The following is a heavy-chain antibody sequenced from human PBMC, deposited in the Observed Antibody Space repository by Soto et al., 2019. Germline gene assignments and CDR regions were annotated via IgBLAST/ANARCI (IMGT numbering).Heavy chain of an antibody. CDR1: GFSLTTSGVR. V-gene: IGHV2-5*02. Sequence: QITLEEAGPTRVQPTQTLTMTCAFSGFSLTTSGVRVGWIRQPPGKALEWLAFIYCDDDKRYSPSLRSRLAISKDNSKNQVILTMTNIDPVDTATYFCAHRLPRSSTGWDTGIFDCGGQGTLVTVSS. D-gene: IGHD6-19*01. CDR2: IYCDDDK. CDR3: AHRLPRSSTGWDTGIFDC. J-gene: IGHJ4*02.